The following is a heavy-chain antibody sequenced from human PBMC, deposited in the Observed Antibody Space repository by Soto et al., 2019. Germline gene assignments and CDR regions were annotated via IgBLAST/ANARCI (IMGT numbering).Heavy chain of an antibody. V-gene: IGHV3-23*01. Sequence: PGGSLRLSCAASGFTFSSYATSWVRQAPGKGLEWVSAISGSGGSTYYADSVKGRFTISRDNSKNTLYLQMNSLRAEDTAVYYCASVDSSGYYFGYFDYWGQGTLVTVSS. CDR2: ISGSGGST. D-gene: IGHD3-22*01. J-gene: IGHJ4*02. CDR1: GFTFSSYA. CDR3: ASVDSSGYYFGYFDY.